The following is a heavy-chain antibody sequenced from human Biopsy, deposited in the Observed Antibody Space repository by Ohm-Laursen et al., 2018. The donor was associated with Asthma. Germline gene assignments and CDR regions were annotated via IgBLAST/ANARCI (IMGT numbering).Heavy chain of an antibody. J-gene: IGHJ4*02. Sequence: ASVKVSCTISGYSLTDLSMHWVRQAPGQGLEWMGGHDHEEGGTVNARRFQGRVTMTEDTSTDTAYMELSSLSSDDPAVYDCASDFPKDYVRYNSQFWGQGTLVTVSS. V-gene: IGHV1-24*01. D-gene: IGHD1-1*01. CDR1: GYSLTDLS. CDR3: ASDFPKDYVRYNSQF. CDR2: HDHEEGGT.